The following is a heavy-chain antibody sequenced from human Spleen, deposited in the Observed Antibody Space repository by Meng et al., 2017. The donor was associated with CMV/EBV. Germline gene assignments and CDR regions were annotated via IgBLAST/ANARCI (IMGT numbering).Heavy chain of an antibody. CDR2: INHSGST. J-gene: IGHJ4*02. CDR1: GGSFSSFY. V-gene: IGHV4-34*01. D-gene: IGHD5-18*01. Sequence: QVQPQPWGAGLLKPSETLPLPCAVYGGSFSSFYWHWIRQPPGKGLEWIGEINHSGSTNYNPSLKNRVTISVDTSKNQFSLKLSSVTAADTAVYYCARSDGRIAPGHYWGQGTLVTVSS. CDR3: ARSDGRIAPGHY.